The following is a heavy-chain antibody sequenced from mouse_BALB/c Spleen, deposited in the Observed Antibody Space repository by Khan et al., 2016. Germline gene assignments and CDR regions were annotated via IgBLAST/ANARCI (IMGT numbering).Heavy chain of an antibody. V-gene: IGHV1-4*01. CDR3: SRPLTMMSASFAY. CDR2: INPSGDYT. CDR1: GYTFTDYT. D-gene: IGHD2-3*01. Sequence: QVQLQQSGTELARPGASVKMSCKASGYTFTDYTMHWIKQRPGQGLEWIGYINPSGDYTNYSQKFRDRATMTADTSSSTAYIQLNSLTSEDSAVYYCSRPLTMMSASFAYCGQGTLVTVSA. J-gene: IGHJ3*01.